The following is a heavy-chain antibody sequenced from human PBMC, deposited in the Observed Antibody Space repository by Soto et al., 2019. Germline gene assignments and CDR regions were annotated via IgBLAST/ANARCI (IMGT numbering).Heavy chain of an antibody. J-gene: IGHJ4*02. V-gene: IGHV4-59*12. D-gene: IGHD6-19*01. CDR3: ARGHYSSGWPIVH. CDR1: GDSFSDYY. Sequence: QVQLQESGPGLVKPSETLTLTCTVSGDSFSDYYWNWLRQVQGKGMEWIGFVFHSATTSYNPSLKTRLSISHDTSKKQFSLRLSSVTAADTALYYCARGHYSSGWPIVHRGQGILSTVSS. CDR2: VFHSATT.